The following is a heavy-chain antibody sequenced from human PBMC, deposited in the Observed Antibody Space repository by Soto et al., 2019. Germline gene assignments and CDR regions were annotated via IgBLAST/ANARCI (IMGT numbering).Heavy chain of an antibody. CDR2: IYYSGST. V-gene: IGHV4-31*02. CDR3: ARDSDTVTTSYYYYGMDV. CDR1: YY. J-gene: IGHJ6*02. Sequence: YYWSSIRKPSGKGLEWIGYIYYSGSTYYTPSLKSRVTISVDTSKNQFSLKLSSVTAADTAVYYCARDSDTVTTSYYYYGMDVWGQGT. D-gene: IGHD4-17*01.